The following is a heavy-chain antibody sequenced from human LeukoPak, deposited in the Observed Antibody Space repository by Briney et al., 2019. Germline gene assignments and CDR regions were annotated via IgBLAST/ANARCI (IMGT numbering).Heavy chain of an antibody. V-gene: IGHV3-72*01. Sequence: GGSLRLSCAASGFTFSTYSMNWVRQAPGKGLEWVGRTRNKANSYTTEYAASVKGRFTISRDDSKNSLYLQMNSLKTEDTAVYYCAREGKRITLVRGVITPRGSYYLDVWGKGTTVTVSS. CDR3: AREGKRITLVRGVITPRGSYYLDV. CDR1: GFTFSTYS. D-gene: IGHD3-10*01. J-gene: IGHJ6*03. CDR2: TRNKANSYTT.